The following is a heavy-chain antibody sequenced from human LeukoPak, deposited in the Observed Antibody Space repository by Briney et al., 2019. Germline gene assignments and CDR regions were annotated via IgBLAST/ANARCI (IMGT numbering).Heavy chain of an antibody. V-gene: IGHV1-24*01. CDR1: GYILTEVA. CDR2: FDPEYGEDGDT. J-gene: IGHJ4*02. D-gene: IGHD5-12*01. CDR3: AMTDRYAGRPFDY. Sequence: ASVKVSCKVSGYILTEVAINWVRQAPGKGLEWMGGFDPEYGEDGDTLFVQKFQGQVTMTEDASTATAYMVLSSLRSEDTAVYYCAMTDRYAGRPFDYWGQGTLVTVSS.